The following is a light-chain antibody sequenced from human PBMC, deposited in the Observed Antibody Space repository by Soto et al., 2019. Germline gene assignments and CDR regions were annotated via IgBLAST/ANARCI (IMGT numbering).Light chain of an antibody. Sequence: DIQMNQSPSTLSASVGDRVTITRRASPSISRWLAGYQQKPGKDPKLLMDDATSVESGVPSRFSGSGSRTEFPLTASTLQPDNFAQYYCQQYNKYSRIFGERTKVEI. CDR2: DAT. J-gene: IGKJ1*01. CDR3: QQYNKYSRI. CDR1: PSISRW. V-gene: IGKV1-5*01.